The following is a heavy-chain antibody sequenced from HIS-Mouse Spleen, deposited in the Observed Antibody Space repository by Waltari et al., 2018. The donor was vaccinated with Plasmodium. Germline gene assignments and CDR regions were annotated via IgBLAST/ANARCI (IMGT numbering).Heavy chain of an antibody. CDR2: IYWDDDK. D-gene: IGHD6-13*01. J-gene: IGHJ4*02. CDR3: AHSRSSFDY. V-gene: IGHV2-5*02. Sequence: QITLKESGPTLVKPTQTLTLTCTFPAFSLSTSGVGVGWIRQPPGKALEWLALIYWDDDKRYSPSLKSRLTITKDTSKNQVVLTMTNMDPVDTATYYCAHSRSSFDYWGQGTLVTVSS. CDR1: AFSLSTSGVG.